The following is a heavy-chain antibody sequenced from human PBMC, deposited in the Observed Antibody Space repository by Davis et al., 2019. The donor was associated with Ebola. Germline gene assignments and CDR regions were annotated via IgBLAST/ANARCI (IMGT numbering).Heavy chain of an antibody. CDR3: AKDGPVPNYYHSSGYSLAIDH. V-gene: IGHV3-30*18. D-gene: IGHD3-22*01. CDR1: AFTSSSYG. CDR2: ISYYDGSNK. Sequence: PAGSLTLSCAASAFTSSSYGTHWVRQAPGKGLDWVAVISYYDGSNKKYGDSVKGRFTISRDNSKNMLYLQMNSLRLEDTAVYHCAKDGPVPNYYHSSGYSLAIDHWGQGTLVTVSS. J-gene: IGHJ4*02.